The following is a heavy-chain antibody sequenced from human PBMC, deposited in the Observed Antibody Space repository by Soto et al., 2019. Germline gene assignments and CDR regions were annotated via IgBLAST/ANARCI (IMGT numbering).Heavy chain of an antibody. CDR3: VRGLVTVVPPPDY. V-gene: IGHV1-46*01. J-gene: IGHJ4*02. Sequence: GGSLRLSCAASGFTFSGYGMHWVRQAPGQGLEWMGLINPSGGSTNYAQKFQGRVTMTRDTSTSTVYMELSSLRSEDTAVYYCVRGLVTVVPPPDYWGQGTLVTVSS. D-gene: IGHD2-21*01. CDR1: GFTFSGYG. CDR2: INPSGGST.